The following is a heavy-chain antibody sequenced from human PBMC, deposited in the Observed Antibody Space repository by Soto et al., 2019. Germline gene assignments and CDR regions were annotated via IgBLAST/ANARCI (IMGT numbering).Heavy chain of an antibody. D-gene: IGHD3-9*01. CDR2: IYYSGST. J-gene: IGHJ4*02. CDR3: ARHPSFDLITCDY. CDR1: GGSISSSSYY. Sequence: QLQLQESGPGLVKPSETLSLTCTVSGGSISSSSYYWGWIRQPPGKGLEWIGSIYYSGSTYYNPSLKSRVTISVDTSKNQFSLKLSSVTAADTAVYYCARHPSFDLITCDYWGPGTLVTVSS. V-gene: IGHV4-39*01.